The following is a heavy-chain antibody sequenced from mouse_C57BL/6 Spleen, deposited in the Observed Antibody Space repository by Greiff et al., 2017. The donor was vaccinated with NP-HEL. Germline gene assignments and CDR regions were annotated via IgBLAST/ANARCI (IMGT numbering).Heavy chain of an antibody. CDR2: IYPRSGNT. J-gene: IGHJ4*01. CDR3: APLRRGAMDY. CDR1: GYTFTSYG. V-gene: IGHV1-81*01. Sequence: VQLQESGAELARPGASVKLSCKASGYTFTSYGISWVKQRTGQGLEWIGEIYPRSGNTYYNEKFKGKATLTADKSSSTAYMELRSLTSEDSAVYFCAPLRRGAMDYWGQGTSVTVSS. D-gene: IGHD1-1*01.